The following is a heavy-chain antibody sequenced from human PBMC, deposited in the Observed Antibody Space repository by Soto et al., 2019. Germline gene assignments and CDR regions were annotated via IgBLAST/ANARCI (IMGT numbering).Heavy chain of an antibody. CDR1: GYTFTSYD. J-gene: IGHJ4*02. V-gene: IGHV1-8*01. D-gene: IGHD6-19*01. CDR3: AREYSSGWSKD. CDR2: MNPNSGNT. Sequence: QVQLVQSGAEGKKPGASVKVSCKASGYTFTSYDINWVRQATGQGLEGRGWMNPNSGNTGYAQKFQXXVTMTRNTSISTAYMELSSLRSEDTAVYYCAREYSSGWSKDWGQGTLVTVSS.